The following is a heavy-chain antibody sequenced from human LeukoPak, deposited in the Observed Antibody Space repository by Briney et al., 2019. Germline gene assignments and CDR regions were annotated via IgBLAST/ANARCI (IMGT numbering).Heavy chain of an antibody. CDR3: ATALDCRSTSCHAFDI. J-gene: IGHJ3*02. Sequence: ASVKVSCTVSGYTLTELSMHWVRQAPGKGLEWMGGFYPEDGETIYAQKFQGRVTMTEDTSTDTAYMELSSLRSEDTAVYYCATALDCRSTSCHAFDIWGQGTMVTVSS. CDR1: GYTLTELS. CDR2: FYPEDGET. V-gene: IGHV1-24*01. D-gene: IGHD2-2*01.